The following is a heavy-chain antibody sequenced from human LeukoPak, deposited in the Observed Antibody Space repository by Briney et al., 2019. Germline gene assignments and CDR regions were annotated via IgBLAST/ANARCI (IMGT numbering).Heavy chain of an antibody. V-gene: IGHV4-30-4*01. CDR2: IYYSGST. J-gene: IGHJ4*02. CDR3: ARGHSLDY. CDR1: GGSISSGDYY. D-gene: IGHD5-18*01. Sequence: SETLSLTCTVSGGSISSGDYYWRWIRQPPGKGLEWIGYIYYSGSTYYNPSLQSRVSISVDTSKNQFSLKLSSVTAADTAVYCCARGHSLDYWGQGTLVTVSS.